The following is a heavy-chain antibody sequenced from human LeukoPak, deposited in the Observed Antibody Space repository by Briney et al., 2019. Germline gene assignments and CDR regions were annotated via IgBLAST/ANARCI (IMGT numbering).Heavy chain of an antibody. V-gene: IGHV3-53*01. CDR2: IYSGGST. Sequence: GGSLRLSCAASGFTVSSNYMSWVRQAPGKGLEWVSVIYSGGSTYYADSVKGRFTISRDNSKNTLYLQVNSLRAEDTAVYYCARDIAAASIDYWGQGTLVTVSS. J-gene: IGHJ4*02. D-gene: IGHD6-13*01. CDR3: ARDIAAASIDY. CDR1: GFTVSSNY.